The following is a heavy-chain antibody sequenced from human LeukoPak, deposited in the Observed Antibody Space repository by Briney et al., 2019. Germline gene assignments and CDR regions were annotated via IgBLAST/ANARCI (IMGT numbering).Heavy chain of an antibody. Sequence: KPSETLSLTCTVSGGSISSSSYYWGWIRQPPGKGLEWIGSIYYSGSTYYNPSLKSRVTISVDTSKNQFSLKLSSVTAADTAVYYCARRHDSSTHIPFDYWGQGTLVTVSS. CDR2: IYYSGST. CDR1: GGSISSSSYY. J-gene: IGHJ4*02. V-gene: IGHV4-39*01. D-gene: IGHD3-22*01. CDR3: ARRHDSSTHIPFDY.